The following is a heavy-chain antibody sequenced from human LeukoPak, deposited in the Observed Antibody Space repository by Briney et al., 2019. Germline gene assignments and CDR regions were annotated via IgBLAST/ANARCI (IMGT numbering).Heavy chain of an antibody. CDR2: INPNSGGT. V-gene: IGHV1-2*02. CDR1: GYTFTGYY. CDR3: ARDPDSSGYGFDY. J-gene: IGHJ4*02. Sequence: ASVKVSCKASGYTFTGYYMHWVRQAPGQGLEWMGWINPNSGGTNYAQKFQGRVTMTRDASISTAYMELSRLRSDDTAVYYCARDPDSSGYGFDYWGQGTLVTVSS. D-gene: IGHD3-22*01.